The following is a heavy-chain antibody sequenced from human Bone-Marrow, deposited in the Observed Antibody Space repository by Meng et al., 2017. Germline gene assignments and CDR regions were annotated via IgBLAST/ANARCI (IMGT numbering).Heavy chain of an antibody. CDR1: GYTFTGYY. D-gene: IGHD2-15*01. CDR3: AREGGPDKWFDP. CDR2: LNPNGGGT. Sequence: QVQLVPSGAEVKNPGASVTVSCKASGYTFTGYYIHWVRQAPGQGLEWMGWLNPNGGGTYYAQQFQGRVTMTRDTSINTAYLELSRLTSADTAVYYCAREGGPDKWFDPWGQGTLVTVSS. V-gene: IGHV1-2*02. J-gene: IGHJ5*02.